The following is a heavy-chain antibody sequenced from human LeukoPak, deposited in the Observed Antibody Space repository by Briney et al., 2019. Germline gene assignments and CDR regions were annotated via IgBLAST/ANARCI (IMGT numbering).Heavy chain of an antibody. CDR1: GFTFSSYS. Sequence: PGGSLRLSCAASGFTFSSYSMNWVRQAPGKGLEWVSYISSSSSTIYYADSVKGRFTISRDNAKNSLYLQMNSLRAEDTAVYYCARDLKSITGTTGGLDYWGQGTLVTVSS. J-gene: IGHJ4*02. V-gene: IGHV3-48*04. D-gene: IGHD1-20*01. CDR3: ARDLKSITGTTGGLDY. CDR2: ISSSSSTI.